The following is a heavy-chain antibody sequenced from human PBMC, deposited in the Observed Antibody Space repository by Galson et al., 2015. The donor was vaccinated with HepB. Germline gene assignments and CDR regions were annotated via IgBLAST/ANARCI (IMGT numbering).Heavy chain of an antibody. V-gene: IGHV1-8*01. CDR1: GYTFTSYD. CDR3: ARYYYGSGSDDWGLDY. J-gene: IGHJ4*02. Sequence: SVKVSCKASGYTFTSYDINWVRQATGQGLEWMGWMNPNSGNTGYAQKFQGRVTMTRNTSISTAYMELSSLRSEDTAVYYCARYYYGSGSDDWGLDYWGQGTLVTVSS. D-gene: IGHD3-10*01. CDR2: MNPNSGNT.